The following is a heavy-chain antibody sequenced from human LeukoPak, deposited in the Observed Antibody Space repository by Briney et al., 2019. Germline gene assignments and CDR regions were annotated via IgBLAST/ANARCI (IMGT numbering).Heavy chain of an antibody. J-gene: IGHJ4*02. V-gene: IGHV1-69*13. CDR1: GGTFSSYA. CDR3: ARVGPGIIPPFNYYFDY. CDR2: IIPIFGTA. Sequence: SVKVSCKASGGTFSSYAISWVRQAPGQGLEWMGGIIPIFGTANYAQKFQGRVTITADESTSTAYMELSSLRSEDTAVYYCARVGPGIIPPFNYYFDYWGQGTLVTVSS. D-gene: IGHD3-10*01.